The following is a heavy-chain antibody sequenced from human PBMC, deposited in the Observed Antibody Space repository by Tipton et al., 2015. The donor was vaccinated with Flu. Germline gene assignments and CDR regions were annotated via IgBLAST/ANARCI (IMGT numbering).Heavy chain of an antibody. CDR1: GGSISSFY. CDR3: ARSNGGY. V-gene: IGHV4-59*01. D-gene: IGHD4-23*01. Sequence: LSCTVSGGSISSFYWNWIRQPPGGGLEWIGNIFNSGSTNYNPSLQGRVTISVDTSKNQFSLELSSVTAADTAVYYCARSNGGYWGQGTLVTVSA. J-gene: IGHJ4*02. CDR2: IFNSGST.